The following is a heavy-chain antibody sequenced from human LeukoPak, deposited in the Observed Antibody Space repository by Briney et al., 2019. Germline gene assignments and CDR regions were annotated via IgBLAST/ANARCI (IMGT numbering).Heavy chain of an antibody. CDR1: GFTFSSYG. CDR2: LWYDGSNK. V-gene: IGHV3-33*01. J-gene: IGHJ4*02. Sequence: PGGSLKLSCAASGFTFSSYGMHWVRQAPGKGLEWVAVLWYDGSNKYYTDSVKGRLTMSRDNSKNMLYLQMNSLRAEDTAVYYCARGNTAMVTWGQGTLVTVSS. D-gene: IGHD5-18*01. CDR3: ARGNTAMVT.